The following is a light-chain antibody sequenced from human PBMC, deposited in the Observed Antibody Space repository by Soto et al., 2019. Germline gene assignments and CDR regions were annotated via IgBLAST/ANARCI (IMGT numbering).Light chain of an antibody. J-gene: IGKJ4*01. V-gene: IGKV3-20*01. CDR1: QSVSNTY. CDR3: QQHGTSPELT. Sequence: EIVLTQSPGTLSLSPGERATLSCRASQSVSNTYLAWYQQKPGQAPRLLISGASSRATAIPDRFSGSGSGTDFSLTISRLEPEDFAVYYCQQHGTSPELTFGGGTRVEIK. CDR2: GAS.